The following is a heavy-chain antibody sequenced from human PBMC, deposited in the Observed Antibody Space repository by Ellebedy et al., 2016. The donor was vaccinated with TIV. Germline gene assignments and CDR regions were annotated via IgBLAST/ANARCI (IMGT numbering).Heavy chain of an antibody. CDR1: GGSISSRTSY. J-gene: IGHJ4*02. CDR3: ARLTYSWYNSYFDY. CDR2: MHYSGST. D-gene: IGHD6-13*01. V-gene: IGHV4-39*01. Sequence: SETLSLXCTLSGGSISSRTSYWVWIRQPPGEGLERIGNMHYSGSTYFNPSLKSRVTISLATSKNQFSLKLSSVTAADTAVYFCARLTYSWYNSYFDYWGQGTLVTVSS.